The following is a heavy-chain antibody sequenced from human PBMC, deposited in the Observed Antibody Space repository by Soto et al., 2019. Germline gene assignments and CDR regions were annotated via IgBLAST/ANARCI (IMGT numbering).Heavy chain of an antibody. CDR2: ISYDGSNK. Sequence: WGSLRLSCAASGFIFSSYAMHWVRQAPCKWLEWVAVISYDGSNKYYADSVKGRFTISRDNSKNTLYLQMNSLRAEDTAVYYCARDHGSGYSYGYYYYYGMDVWGQGTTVTVSS. CDR3: ARDHGSGYSYGYYYYYGMDV. J-gene: IGHJ6*02. CDR1: GFIFSSYA. V-gene: IGHV3-30-3*01. D-gene: IGHD5-18*01.